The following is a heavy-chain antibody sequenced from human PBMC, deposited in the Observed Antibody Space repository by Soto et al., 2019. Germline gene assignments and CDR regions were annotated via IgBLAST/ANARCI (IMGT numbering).Heavy chain of an antibody. J-gene: IGHJ4*02. CDR3: ARCALGVGVTAIPHDY. CDR2: IYSDGSST. Sequence: EVQLVESGGGLVQTGGSLRLSCAASGFSFSSYWMHWVRQAPGKGLVWVSRIYSDGSSTSYADSVKGRFTISRDNAKNTLYLQMNSLRAEDTAVYYCARCALGVGVTAIPHDYWGQGTLVTVSS. V-gene: IGHV3-74*01. D-gene: IGHD2-21*02. CDR1: GFSFSSYW.